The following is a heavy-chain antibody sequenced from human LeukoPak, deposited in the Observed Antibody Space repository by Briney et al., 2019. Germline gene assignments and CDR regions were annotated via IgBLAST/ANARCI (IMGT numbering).Heavy chain of an antibody. CDR2: ISAYIGNT. CDR3: AREAGGYYNENTDY. CDR1: GYTFTSYG. V-gene: IGHV1-18*01. Sequence: ASVKVSCKASGYTFTSYGISWVRQAPGQGLEWMGWISAYIGNTNYAQKLQGRVTMTTDTSTSTAYMELRGLRSDDTAVYYCAREAGGYYNENTDYWGQGTLVTVSS. J-gene: IGHJ4*02. D-gene: IGHD3-22*01.